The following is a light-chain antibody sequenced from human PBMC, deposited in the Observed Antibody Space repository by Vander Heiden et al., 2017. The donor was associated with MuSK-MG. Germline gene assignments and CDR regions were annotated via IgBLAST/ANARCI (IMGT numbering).Light chain of an antibody. J-gene: IGLJ2*01. CDR3: QVWDSSSDHMV. V-gene: IGLV3-21*02. CDR2: DDS. Sequence: SYVLTQPPSVSVAPGQTARITCGGNNIGTKSVHWYQQKPGQAPILAVYDDSDRPSGIPERFSGSNSGNTASLTISWVEAGDEADYDCQVWDSSSDHMVFGGGTKLTVL. CDR1: NIGTKS.